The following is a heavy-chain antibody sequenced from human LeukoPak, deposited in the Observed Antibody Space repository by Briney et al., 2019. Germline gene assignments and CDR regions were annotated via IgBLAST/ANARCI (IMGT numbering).Heavy chain of an antibody. CDR1: GFTFSSYS. J-gene: IGHJ4*02. CDR2: ISSSSSTI. V-gene: IGHV3-48*01. CDR3: ARVPYVSGPKPDY. Sequence: PGGSLRLSXAASGFTFSSYSMNWVRQAPGKGLEWVSYISSSSSTIYYADSVKGRFTIPRDNAKNSLYLQMNSLRAEDTAVYYCARVPYVSGPKPDYWGQGTLVTVSS. D-gene: IGHD3-10*01.